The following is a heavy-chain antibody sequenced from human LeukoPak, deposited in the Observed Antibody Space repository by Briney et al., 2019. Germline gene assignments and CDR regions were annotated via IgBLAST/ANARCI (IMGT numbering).Heavy chain of an antibody. J-gene: IGHJ5*02. Sequence: PSQTLSLTCTVSGGSISSGSYYWSWIRQPAGKGLEWIGSIYYSGSTYYNPSLKSRVTISVDTSKNQFSLKLSSVTAADTAVYYCARVVAARPVRFDPWGQGTLVTVSS. V-gene: IGHV4-61*02. D-gene: IGHD6-6*01. CDR1: GGSISSGSYY. CDR3: ARVVAARPVRFDP. CDR2: IYYSGST.